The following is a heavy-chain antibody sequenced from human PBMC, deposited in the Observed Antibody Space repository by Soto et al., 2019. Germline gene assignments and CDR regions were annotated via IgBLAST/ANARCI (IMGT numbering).Heavy chain of an antibody. V-gene: IGHV3-15*01. D-gene: IGHD1-26*01. CDR3: ATEGGYPGSNFYGAY. CDR1: GFTFTKAY. J-gene: IGHJ4*02. Sequence: EVQLVESGGGLVEPGGSIRLSCVASGFTFTKAYMTWVRQAPGKGLEWVGRIKGSHAGGTTDYATSVKGRFTISRDDSTNTLYLQMNSLKTEDTSVYYWATEGGYPGSNFYGAYWGQGTLVTVSS. CDR2: IKGSHAGGTT.